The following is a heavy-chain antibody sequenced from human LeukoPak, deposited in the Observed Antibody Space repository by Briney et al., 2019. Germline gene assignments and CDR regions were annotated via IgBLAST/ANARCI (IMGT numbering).Heavy chain of an antibody. J-gene: IGHJ4*02. CDR1: GGSFSGYY. V-gene: IGHV4-34*01. CDR3: AGRIGYYDSS. D-gene: IGHD3-22*01. Sequence: SESLSLTCAVYGGSFSGYYWSSIRQPPGEGLEWIGEINHSGSTNYNPPRKSRVTISVDTSKNQFSLKLSSVTAADTAVYYCAGRIGYYDSSWGEGTLVTVSS. CDR2: INHSGST.